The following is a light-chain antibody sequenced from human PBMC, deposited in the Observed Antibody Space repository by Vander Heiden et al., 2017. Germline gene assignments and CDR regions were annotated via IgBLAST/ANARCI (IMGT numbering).Light chain of an antibody. J-gene: IGLJ2*01. CDR3: SSYRAGITVV. V-gene: IGLV2-14*03. Sequence: QSALTQPAAASGSPGQTITISCTGTSRDVGGYEYVSWYQCHPGRVPKLIIHDVTERPSGISNRFSGSKSGNRASLTISGLQAEDEADYYCSSYRAGITVVFGGGTKVTVL. CDR1: SRDVGGYEY. CDR2: DVT.